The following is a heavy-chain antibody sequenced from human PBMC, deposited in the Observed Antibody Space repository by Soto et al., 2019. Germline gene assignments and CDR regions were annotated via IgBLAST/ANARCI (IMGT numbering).Heavy chain of an antibody. Sequence: QVQLVVSGGGLVKPGGSLRISCAASGFTFSDYYISWIRQAPGKGLEWVSYISSSGSIIYYADSVKGRFTISRDNAKNSLSLQMNSRRAEDTAVYYCALAGYDSNYYAVTPLSAGHFWGQGTLVTVSS. D-gene: IGHD4-4*01. CDR3: ALAGYDSNYYAVTPLSAGHF. V-gene: IGHV3-11*01. CDR2: ISSSGSII. J-gene: IGHJ4*02. CDR1: GFTFSDYY.